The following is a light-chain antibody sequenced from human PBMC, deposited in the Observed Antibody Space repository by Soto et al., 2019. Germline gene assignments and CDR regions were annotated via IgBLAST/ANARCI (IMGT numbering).Light chain of an antibody. Sequence: DIQMTQSPSTLSASVGDRVTITCRASQSISSWLAWYQQKPGKAPKLLIYDASSLESGVPSRFSGSGSGTEFTVTISSLQPEDFATYYCQQFNSYPWTFGQGTKVDI. CDR3: QQFNSYPWT. CDR1: QSISSW. J-gene: IGKJ1*01. V-gene: IGKV1-5*01. CDR2: DAS.